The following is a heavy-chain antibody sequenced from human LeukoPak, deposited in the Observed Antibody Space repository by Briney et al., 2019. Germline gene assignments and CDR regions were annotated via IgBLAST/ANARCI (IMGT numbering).Heavy chain of an antibody. D-gene: IGHD5-18*01. CDR1: GFTFSNYW. Sequence: GGSLRLSCAASGFTFSNYWMHWVRQAPGKGLVWVSRINSDGINTSYADSVKGRFTISRDNAKNTLYLQMNSLRAEDTAVYYCANRFTAMESYWGQGTLVTVSS. CDR3: ANRFTAMESY. V-gene: IGHV3-74*01. J-gene: IGHJ4*02. CDR2: INSDGINT.